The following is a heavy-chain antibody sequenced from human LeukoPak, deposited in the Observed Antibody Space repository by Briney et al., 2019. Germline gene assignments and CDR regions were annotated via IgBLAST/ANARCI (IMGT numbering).Heavy chain of an antibody. CDR1: GYTFTGYY. D-gene: IGHD6-13*01. J-gene: IGHJ4*02. V-gene: IGHV1-2*02. CDR2: INPNSGGT. Sequence: GASVKVSCKASGYTFTGYYMHWVRQAPGQGLEWMGWINPNSGGTSYAQKFQGRVTMTRDTSTSTVYMELSSLRSEDTAVYYCARDQSDSSSWVDYWGQGTLVTVSS. CDR3: ARDQSDSSSWVDY.